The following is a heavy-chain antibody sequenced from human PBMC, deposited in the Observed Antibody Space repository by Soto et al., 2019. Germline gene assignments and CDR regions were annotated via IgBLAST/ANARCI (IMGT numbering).Heavy chain of an antibody. J-gene: IGHJ6*03. D-gene: IGHD4-17*01. CDR1: GYTFTSYD. V-gene: IGHV1-8*01. CDR3: ARAPTVTTLAYYYYMDV. Sequence: ASVKVSCKASGYTFTSYDINWVRQATGQGLEWMGWMNPNSGNTGYAQKFQGRVTMTRNTSISTAYMELSSLRSEDTAVYYCARAPTVTTLAYYYYMDVWGKGTTVTVSS. CDR2: MNPNSGNT.